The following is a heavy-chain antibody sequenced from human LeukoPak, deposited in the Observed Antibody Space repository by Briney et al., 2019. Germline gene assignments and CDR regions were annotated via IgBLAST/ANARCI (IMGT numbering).Heavy chain of an antibody. D-gene: IGHD4-17*01. CDR3: ANPVTTSY. CDR1: GFAFSSYA. J-gene: IGHJ4*02. V-gene: IGHV3-30-3*01. CDR2: ISYDGSNK. Sequence: GRSLRLSCAASGFAFSSYAMHWVRQAPGKGLEWVAVISYDGSNKYYADSVKGRFTISRDNSKNTLYLQMNSLRAEDTAVYYCANPVTTSYWGQGTLVTVSS.